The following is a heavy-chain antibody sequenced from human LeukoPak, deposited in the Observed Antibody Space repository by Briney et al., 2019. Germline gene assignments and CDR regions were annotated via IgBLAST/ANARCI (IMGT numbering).Heavy chain of an antibody. Sequence: GGSLRLSCAASGFTFSSYAMHWVRQAPGKGLEWVAVIPYDGSNKYYADSVKGRFTISRDNSKNTLYLQMNSLRAEDTAVYYCAREYYDFWSGYYIYYYYYMDVWGKGTTVTVSS. V-gene: IGHV3-30*04. D-gene: IGHD3-3*01. CDR2: IPYDGSNK. CDR1: GFTFSSYA. CDR3: AREYYDFWSGYYIYYYYYMDV. J-gene: IGHJ6*03.